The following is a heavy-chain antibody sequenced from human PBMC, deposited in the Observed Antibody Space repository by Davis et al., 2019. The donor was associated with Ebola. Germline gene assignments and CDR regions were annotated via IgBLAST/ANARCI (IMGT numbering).Heavy chain of an antibody. CDR1: GYTFTTYA. J-gene: IGHJ4*02. D-gene: IGHD4-23*01. CDR3: ARVYGGNSGSNFDY. CDR2: INTNTGNP. Sequence: AASVKVSCKASGYTFTTYAINWVRQAPGQGLEWMGWINTNTGNPTYAQCFTGRFVFSLDTSVSTAYLQISGLKAEDTAVYYCARVYGGNSGSNFDYWGQGTLVTVSS. V-gene: IGHV7-4-1*02.